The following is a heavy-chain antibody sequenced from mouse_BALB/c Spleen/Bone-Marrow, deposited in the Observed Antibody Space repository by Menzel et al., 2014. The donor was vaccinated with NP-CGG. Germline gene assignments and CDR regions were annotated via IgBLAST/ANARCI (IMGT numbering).Heavy chain of an antibody. D-gene: IGHD1-1*02. CDR2: IYPNNGGT. V-gene: IGHV1S29*02. CDR1: GYTFTDYN. Sequence: EVQLQQSGPELVKPGASVKISCKASGYTFTDYNMHWVKQSHGKGLEWIGYIYPNNGGTGYNQKFRSKATVTADNSSSTAYMELRSLTSEDSAVYYWARRGSPYYFDYWGQGTTLTVSS. CDR3: ARRGSPYYFDY. J-gene: IGHJ2*01.